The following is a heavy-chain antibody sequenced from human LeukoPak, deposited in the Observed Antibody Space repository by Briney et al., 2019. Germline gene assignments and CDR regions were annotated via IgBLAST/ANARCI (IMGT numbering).Heavy chain of an antibody. Sequence: SQTLSLTCAISGDSVSSNSAAWNWIRQSPSRGLEWLGRTYYRSKWYNDYAVSVKSRITINPDTSKNQFSLQLNSVTPEDTAVYYCARDRTMIVGPYYYYYMDVWGKGTTVTVSS. CDR2: TYYRSKWYN. D-gene: IGHD3-22*01. CDR3: ARDRTMIVGPYYYYYMDV. CDR1: GDSVSSNSAA. V-gene: IGHV6-1*01. J-gene: IGHJ6*03.